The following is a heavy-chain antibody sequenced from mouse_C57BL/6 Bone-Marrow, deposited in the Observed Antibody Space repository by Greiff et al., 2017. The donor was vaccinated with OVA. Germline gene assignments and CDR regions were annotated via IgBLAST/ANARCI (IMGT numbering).Heavy chain of an antibody. CDR1: GYTFTDYY. CDR3: ARGSFYYDYDGFAY. D-gene: IGHD2-4*01. V-gene: IGHV1-19*01. J-gene: IGHJ3*01. CDR2: INPYNGGT. Sequence: VQLKQSGPVLVKPGASVKMSCKASGYTFTDYYMNWVKQSHGKSLEWIGVINPYNGGTSYNQKFKGKATLTVDKSSSTAYMELNSLTSEDSAVYYCARGSFYYDYDGFAYWGQGTLVTVSA.